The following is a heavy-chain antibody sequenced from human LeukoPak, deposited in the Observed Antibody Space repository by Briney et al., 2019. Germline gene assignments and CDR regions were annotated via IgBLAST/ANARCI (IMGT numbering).Heavy chain of an antibody. Sequence: SQTLSLTCTVSGGSISSGSYYWGWIRQAPGKGLEWIGRINHSGSTSYNPSLKSRVTISVDPSKNQFSLQLSSVTAADTAVYYCARGLWFGELRGAFDIWGQGTMVTVSS. V-gene: IGHV4-39*07. J-gene: IGHJ3*02. D-gene: IGHD3-10*01. CDR2: INHSGST. CDR3: ARGLWFGELRGAFDI. CDR1: GGSISSGSYY.